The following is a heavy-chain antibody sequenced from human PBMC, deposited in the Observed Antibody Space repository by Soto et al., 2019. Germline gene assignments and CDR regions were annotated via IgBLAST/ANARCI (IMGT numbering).Heavy chain of an antibody. J-gene: IGHJ4*02. CDR1: GYTLTELS. D-gene: IGHD3-10*01. V-gene: IGHV1-24*01. CDR2: FDPEDGET. Sequence: ASVKVSCKVSGYTLTELSMRWVRQAPGKGLEWMGGFDPEDGETIYAQKFQGRVTMAEDTSTDTAYMELSSLRSEDTAVYYCATEYTMVRGVIFDYWGQGTLVTVSS. CDR3: ATEYTMVRGVIFDY.